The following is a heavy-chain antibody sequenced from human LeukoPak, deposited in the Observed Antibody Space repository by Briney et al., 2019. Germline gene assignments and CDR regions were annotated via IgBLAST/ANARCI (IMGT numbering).Heavy chain of an antibody. CDR3: ARLDLFQASGSTLVDY. D-gene: IGHD5-12*01. V-gene: IGHV4-39*01. Sequence: KTSETLSLTCTVSGGSISSSSYYWGWIRQPPGKGLEWIGSIYYSGSTYYNPSLKSRVTISVDTSKNRFSLKLSSVTAADTAVYYCARLDLFQASGSTLVDYWGQGTLVTVSS. CDR2: IYYSGST. CDR1: GGSISSSSYY. J-gene: IGHJ4*02.